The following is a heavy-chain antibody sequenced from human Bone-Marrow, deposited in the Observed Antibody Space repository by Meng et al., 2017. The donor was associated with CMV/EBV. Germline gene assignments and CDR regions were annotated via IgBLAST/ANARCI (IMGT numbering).Heavy chain of an antibody. V-gene: IGHV3-21*01. CDR3: AKDEDAGYYDFWSGYYT. Sequence: GGSLRLSCAASGFTFSSYSMNWVRQAPGKGLEWVSSISSSSSYIYYADSVKGRFTISRDNSKNTLYLQMNSLRAEDTAVYYCAKDEDAGYYDFWSGYYTWGQGTLVTVSS. CDR1: GFTFSSYS. CDR2: ISSSSSYI. J-gene: IGHJ5*02. D-gene: IGHD3-3*01.